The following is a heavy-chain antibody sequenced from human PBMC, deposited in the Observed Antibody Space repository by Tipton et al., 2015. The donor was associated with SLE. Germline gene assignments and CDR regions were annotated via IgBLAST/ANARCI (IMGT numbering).Heavy chain of an antibody. CDR1: GFTFSDHY. CDR2: ISYDGSNK. J-gene: IGHJ4*02. Sequence: SLRLSCAASGFTFSDHYMDWVRQAPGKGLEWVAVISYDGSNKYYADSVKGRFTISRDNSKNTLYLQMNSLRAEDTAVYYCAKDSRGQVGGYYFDYWGQGTLVSVSS. V-gene: IGHV3-30*18. CDR3: AKDSRGQVGGYYFDY. D-gene: IGHD4-23*01.